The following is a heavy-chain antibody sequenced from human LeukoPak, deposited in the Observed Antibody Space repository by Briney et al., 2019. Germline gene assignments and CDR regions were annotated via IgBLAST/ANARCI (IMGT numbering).Heavy chain of an antibody. CDR1: GYTFTSYD. J-gene: IGHJ5*02. Sequence: VASVKVSCKASGYTFTSYDINWVRQATGQGLEWMGWMNPNSGNTGYAQKFQGRVTMTRNTSISTAYMELSSLRSEDTAVYYCARGYCSSTSCRGGWFDPWGQGTLVTVSS. CDR2: MNPNSGNT. D-gene: IGHD2-2*01. V-gene: IGHV1-8*01. CDR3: ARGYCSSTSCRGGWFDP.